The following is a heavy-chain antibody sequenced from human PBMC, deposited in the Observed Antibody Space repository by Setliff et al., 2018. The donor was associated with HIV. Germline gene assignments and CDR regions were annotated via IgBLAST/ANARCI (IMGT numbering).Heavy chain of an antibody. CDR3: AREGYSGSYFNYYYYLDV. Sequence: GASVKVSCKASGYTFTSYGITWVRQAPGQGLEWMGWINAYNGNTNYAQELQGRVTMTTDTPTSTVYMELRSLRSDDTAVYYCAREGYSGSYFNYYYYLDVWGKGTTVTAP. V-gene: IGHV1-18*01. CDR2: INAYNGNT. J-gene: IGHJ6*03. D-gene: IGHD1-26*01. CDR1: GYTFTSYG.